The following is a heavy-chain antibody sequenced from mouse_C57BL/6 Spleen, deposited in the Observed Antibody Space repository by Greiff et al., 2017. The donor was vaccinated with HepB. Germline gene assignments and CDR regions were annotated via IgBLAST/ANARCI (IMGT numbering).Heavy chain of an antibody. Sequence: VQLQESGPGLVQPSQSLSITCTVSGFSLTSYGVHWVRQSPGKGLEWLGVIWRGGSTDYNAAFMSRLSITKDNSKSQVFFKMNSLQADDTAIYYCAKNPSFYYDYDGYAMDYWGQGTSVTVSS. CDR2: IWRGGST. CDR1: GFSLTSYG. CDR3: AKNPSFYYDYDGYAMDY. J-gene: IGHJ4*01. V-gene: IGHV2-5*01. D-gene: IGHD2-4*01.